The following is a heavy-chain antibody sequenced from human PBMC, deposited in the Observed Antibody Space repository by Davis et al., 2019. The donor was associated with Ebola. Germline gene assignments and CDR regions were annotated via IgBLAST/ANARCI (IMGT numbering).Heavy chain of an antibody. CDR2: IYPGDSDT. V-gene: IGHV5-51*01. J-gene: IGHJ5*02. Sequence: PGGSLRLSCKGSGYRFTTCWIGWVRQMPGKGLEWMGIIYPGDSDTRYSPSFQGQVTISADKSISTAYLQWNSLKASDTAIYYCARGSFWFDPWGQGTLVTVSS. CDR3: ARGSFWFDP. CDR1: GYRFTTCW.